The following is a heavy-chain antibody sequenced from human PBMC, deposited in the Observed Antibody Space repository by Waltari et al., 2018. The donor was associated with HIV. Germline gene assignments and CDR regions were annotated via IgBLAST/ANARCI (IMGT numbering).Heavy chain of an antibody. J-gene: IGHJ4*02. D-gene: IGHD5-18*01. CDR3: ARDRGYSFGYGGGPTRFDY. Sequence: QVQLVQSGAEVTKPGSSVKVSCTATGGAFGGYSFNWVRLAPGLGLEWMGGIIPIFGTPNYAQRFQDRVTITADESTSTAYMELSSLRSEDTAVYYCARDRGYSFGYGGGPTRFDYWGQGTLVTVSS. V-gene: IGHV1-69*12. CDR2: IIPIFGTP. CDR1: GGAFGGYS.